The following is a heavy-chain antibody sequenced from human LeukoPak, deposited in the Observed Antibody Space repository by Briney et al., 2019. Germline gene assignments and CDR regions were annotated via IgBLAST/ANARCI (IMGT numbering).Heavy chain of an antibody. CDR2: IYRGGTT. J-gene: IGHJ4*02. V-gene: IGHV3-53*01. Sequence: GGSLRLSCAASGFTVSDNYMSWVRQAPGKGLEWVSVIYRGGTTYYADSVKGRFTISRDNSKSTVYLQMNSLRAEDTAVYYCAREGAYCGGDCFGDWGQGTLVTVSS. D-gene: IGHD2-21*02. CDR1: GFTVSDNY. CDR3: AREGAYCGGDCFGD.